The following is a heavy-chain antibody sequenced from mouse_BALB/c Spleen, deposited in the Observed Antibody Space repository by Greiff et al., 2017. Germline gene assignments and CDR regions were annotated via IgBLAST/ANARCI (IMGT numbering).Heavy chain of an antibody. Sequence: EVQLVESGPGLVKPSQSLSLTCSVTGYSITSGYYWNWIRQFPGNKLEWMGYISYDGSNNYNPSLKNRISITRDTSKNQFFLKLNSVTTEDTATYYCARVHYGSSHDYWGQGTTLTVSS. J-gene: IGHJ2*01. V-gene: IGHV3-6*02. CDR3: ARVHYGSSHDY. CDR1: GYSITSGYY. CDR2: ISYDGSN. D-gene: IGHD1-1*01.